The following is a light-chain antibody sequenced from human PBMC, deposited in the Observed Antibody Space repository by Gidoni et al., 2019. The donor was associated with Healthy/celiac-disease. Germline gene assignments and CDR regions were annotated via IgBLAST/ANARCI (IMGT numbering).Light chain of an antibody. J-gene: IGLJ2*01. CDR1: KLGDKY. CDR3: QAWDSSTVV. CDR2: QDS. Sequence: SYELTQPPSVSVSPGQTASITCSGDKLGDKYACWYQQKPGQSPVLVIYQDSKRPSGMPERFSCSNSGNTATLTLSGTQAMDEADYYCQAWDSSTVVFGGGTKLTVL. V-gene: IGLV3-1*01.